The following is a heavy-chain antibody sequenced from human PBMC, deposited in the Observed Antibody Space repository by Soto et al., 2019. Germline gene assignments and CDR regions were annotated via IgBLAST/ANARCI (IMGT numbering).Heavy chain of an antibody. J-gene: IGHJ4*02. Sequence: SETLSLTCTVSGGSISSYYWSWIRQPAGKGLEWIGRIYTSGSTNYNPSLKSRVTMSVDTSKNQFSLKLSSVTAADTAVYYCARVPGVVVIPPEYYFDYWGQGTLVTVSS. CDR1: GGSISSYY. CDR2: IYTSGST. D-gene: IGHD3-22*01. V-gene: IGHV4-4*07. CDR3: ARVPGVVVIPPEYYFDY.